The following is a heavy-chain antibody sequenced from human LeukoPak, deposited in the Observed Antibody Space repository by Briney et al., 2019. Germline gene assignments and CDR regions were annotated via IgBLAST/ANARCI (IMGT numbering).Heavy chain of an antibody. D-gene: IGHD3-16*02. V-gene: IGHV3-66*01. CDR3: ARDRWVRNDPSSVITFGGVIV. J-gene: IGHJ4*02. Sequence: GGSLRLSCAASGFTVSSNYMSWVRQAPGKGLEWVSVIYSGGSTYYADSVKGRFTISRDNSKNTLYLQMNSLRAEDTAVYYCARDRWVRNDPSSVITFGGVIVWGQGTLVTVSS. CDR1: GFTVSSNY. CDR2: IYSGGST.